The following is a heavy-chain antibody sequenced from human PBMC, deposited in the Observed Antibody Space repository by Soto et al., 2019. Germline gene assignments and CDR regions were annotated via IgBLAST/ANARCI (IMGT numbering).Heavy chain of an antibody. J-gene: IGHJ4*02. CDR2: ISSSSSTI. V-gene: IGHV3-48*01. D-gene: IGHD3-16*02. Sequence: GGSLRLSCAASGFTFSSYSMNWVRQAPGKGLEWVSYISSSSSTIYYADSVKGRFTISRDNAKNSLYLQMNSLRAEDTAVYYCARDPLYIWGSYRYTGMFDYWGQGTLVTVSS. CDR3: ARDPLYIWGSYRYTGMFDY. CDR1: GFTFSSYS.